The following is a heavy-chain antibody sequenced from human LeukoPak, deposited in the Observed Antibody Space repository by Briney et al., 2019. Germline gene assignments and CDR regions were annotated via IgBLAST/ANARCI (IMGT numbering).Heavy chain of an antibody. CDR2: ISSSGRTI. V-gene: IGHV3-11*04. D-gene: IGHD3-22*01. J-gene: IGHJ4*02. Sequence: GGSLRLSCAASGFTFSDFYMSWIRQAPGKGLEWVSYISSSGRTIYYADSVTGRFTISRDNARNSLYLQMNSLRDEDTAVYYCARGRHYYDSSGYFGRFDYWGQGTLVTVSS. CDR1: GFTFSDFY. CDR3: ARGRHYYDSSGYFGRFDY.